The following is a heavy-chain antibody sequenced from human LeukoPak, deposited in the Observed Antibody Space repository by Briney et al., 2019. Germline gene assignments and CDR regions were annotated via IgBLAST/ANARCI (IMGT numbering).Heavy chain of an antibody. CDR1: GFTFSNFW. CDR3: AKHLPHWGSPDC. Sequence: GGSLRLSCEASGFTFSNFWLTWVRQALGRGLEWVASINESGSEKKYVDSVKGRLTTSRDNARNSLYLQLNDLRAEDTAVYFCAKHLPHWGSPDCWGQGTLVTVSS. J-gene: IGHJ4*02. D-gene: IGHD7-27*01. V-gene: IGHV3-7*01. CDR2: INESGSEK.